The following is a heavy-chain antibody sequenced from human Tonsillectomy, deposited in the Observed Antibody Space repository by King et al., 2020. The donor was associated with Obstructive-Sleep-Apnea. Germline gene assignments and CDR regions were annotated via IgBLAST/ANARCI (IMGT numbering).Heavy chain of an antibody. CDR2: IEYDGSYE. Sequence: VQLVESGGGVVQPGGSLRLSCAASGFTFSSFGMHWGRQAPGKGLEGLSFIEYDGSYEYYADSVKGRFTISRDNSKNTLYLQMNSLRAEDTAVFYCAKEGYYDSSGMGADAFDIWGQGTMVTVSS. D-gene: IGHD3-22*01. CDR3: AKEGYYDSSGMGADAFDI. V-gene: IGHV3-30*02. CDR1: GFTFSSFG. J-gene: IGHJ3*02.